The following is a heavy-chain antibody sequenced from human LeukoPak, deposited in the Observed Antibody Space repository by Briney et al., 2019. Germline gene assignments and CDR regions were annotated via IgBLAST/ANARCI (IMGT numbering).Heavy chain of an antibody. CDR1: GYSFTGYY. CDR2: IHPISGAT. Sequence: ASVNVSCKASGYSFTGYYMHWVQQAPGQGLEWMGCIHPISGATDYAQKFQGRVTMTKDTSISTAYMELSRLRLDDTAVYYGASEGLRDFDYWGEGTLVTVPS. V-gene: IGHV1-2*02. CDR3: ASEGLRDFDY. J-gene: IGHJ4*02.